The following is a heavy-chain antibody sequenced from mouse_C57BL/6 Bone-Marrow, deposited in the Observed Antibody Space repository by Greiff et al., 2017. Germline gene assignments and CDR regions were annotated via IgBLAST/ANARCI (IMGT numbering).Heavy chain of an antibody. CDR3: ARPSVTTVVEEFAY. J-gene: IGHJ3*01. CDR2: ISDGGSYT. V-gene: IGHV5-4*03. Sequence: DVMLVESGGGLVKPGGSLKLSCAASGFTFSSYAMSWVRQTPEKRLEWVATISDGGSYTYYPDNVKGRFTISRDNAKNNLYLQMSHLKSEDTAMYYCARPSVTTVVEEFAYWGQGTLVTVSA. D-gene: IGHD1-1*01. CDR1: GFTFSSYA.